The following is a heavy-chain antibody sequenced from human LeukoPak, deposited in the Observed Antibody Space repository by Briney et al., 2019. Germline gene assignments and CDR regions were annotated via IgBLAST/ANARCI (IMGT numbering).Heavy chain of an antibody. CDR2: ISSNGGST. D-gene: IGHD4-17*01. V-gene: IGHV3-64*02. CDR3: ARSTVTTWSLLYYGMDV. J-gene: IGHJ6*02. Sequence: PGGSLRLSCAASGFTFSSYGMHWVRQDPGKGLEYVSAISSNGGSTYYADSVKGRLTISRDNSKNTLYLQMGSLRAEDMAVYYCARSTVTTWSLLYYGMDVWGQGTTVTVSS. CDR1: GFTFSSYG.